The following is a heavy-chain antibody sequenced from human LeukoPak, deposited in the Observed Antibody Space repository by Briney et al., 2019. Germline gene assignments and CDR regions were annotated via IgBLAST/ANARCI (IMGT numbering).Heavy chain of an antibody. D-gene: IGHD4-23*01. J-gene: IGHJ4*02. CDR2: IYSGGST. Sequence: PGGSLRLSCAASGFTVSSNYMSWVRQAPGKGLEWVSVIYSGGSTYYADSVKGRFTISRDNSKNTLYLQMNSLRAEDTAVYCCERGPTVTTPIDYWGQGTLVTVSS. V-gene: IGHV3-66*01. CDR1: GFTVSSNY. CDR3: ERGPTVTTPIDY.